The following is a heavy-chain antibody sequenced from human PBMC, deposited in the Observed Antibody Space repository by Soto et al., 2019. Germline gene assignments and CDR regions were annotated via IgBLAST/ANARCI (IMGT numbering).Heavy chain of an antibody. Sequence: SETLSLTCSVSGGSISTYYWSWIRQPPGKGLEWLGYIFYTGSTDYNPSLKGRVTISLDTSKNQFSLKLTSVTAADTAVYYCARLNRGTYDYWGQGALVTVSS. CDR1: GGSISTYY. CDR3: ARLNRGTYDY. J-gene: IGHJ4*02. V-gene: IGHV4-59*01. CDR2: IFYTGST.